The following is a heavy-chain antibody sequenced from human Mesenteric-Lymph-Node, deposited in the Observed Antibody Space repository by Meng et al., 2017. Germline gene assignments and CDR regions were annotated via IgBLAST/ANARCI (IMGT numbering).Heavy chain of an antibody. J-gene: IGHJ4*02. CDR2: ISSSSSYI. Sequence: GESLKISCAASGFTFSSYSMNWVRQAPGKGLEWVSSISSSSSYIYYADSVKGRFTISRDNAKNSLYLQMNSLRAEDTAVYYCARNSIAAAGIAFDYWGQGTLVTVSS. CDR3: ARNSIAAAGIAFDY. D-gene: IGHD6-13*01. CDR1: GFTFSSYS. V-gene: IGHV3-21*01.